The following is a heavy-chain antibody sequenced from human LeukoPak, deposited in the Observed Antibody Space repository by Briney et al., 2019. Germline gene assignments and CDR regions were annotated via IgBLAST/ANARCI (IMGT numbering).Heavy chain of an antibody. J-gene: IGHJ6*03. D-gene: IGHD2-2*01. V-gene: IGHV4-4*02. Sequence: SETLSLTRAVSRGSISRSNWWSWVRPPPGKGMEWIGEIYHSGSTNYNPSLKSRVTISVDKSKNQFSLKLSSVTAADTAVYYCARAGSDIVVVPAAIYYDYYMDVWGKGTTVTVSS. CDR3: ARAGSDIVVVPAAIYYDYYMDV. CDR1: RGSISRSNW. CDR2: IYHSGST.